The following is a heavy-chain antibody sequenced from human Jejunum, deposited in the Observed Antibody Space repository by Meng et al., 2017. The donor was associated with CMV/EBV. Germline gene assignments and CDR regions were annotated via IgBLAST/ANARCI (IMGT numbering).Heavy chain of an antibody. V-gene: IGHV3-33*06. CDR2: IWNDRSNK. D-gene: IGHD5-18*01. J-gene: IGHJ4*02. CDR3: AKEGNSWASLDY. CDR1: GFTLTSYG. Sequence: CEASGFTLTSYGMRWVRQAPGKGLEWVATIWNDRSNKYYAESVKGRFTISRDTSKRTLYLQMNDLRAEDTAVYYCAKEGNSWASLDYWGQGTLVTVSS.